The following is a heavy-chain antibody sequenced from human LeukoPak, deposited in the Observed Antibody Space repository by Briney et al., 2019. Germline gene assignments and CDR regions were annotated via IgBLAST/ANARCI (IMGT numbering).Heavy chain of an antibody. CDR2: INPNSGGT. Sequence: ASVKVSCKASGYTSTDYYIHWVRQAPGQGLEWMGWINPNSGGTKYGQRFQGRVTMTRDTSINTAYMELSRLTFDDTAVFYCARGRYSYGRIDSWGQGTLVTVSS. J-gene: IGHJ4*02. V-gene: IGHV1-2*02. D-gene: IGHD3-16*02. CDR1: GYTSTDYY. CDR3: ARGRYSYGRIDS.